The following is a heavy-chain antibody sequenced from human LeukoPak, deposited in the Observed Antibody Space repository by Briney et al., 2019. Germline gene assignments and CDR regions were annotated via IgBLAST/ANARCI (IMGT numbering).Heavy chain of an antibody. CDR3: ARDREDYYGSGSYNLDY. V-gene: IGHV1-2*02. D-gene: IGHD3-10*01. Sequence: ASVKVSCKASGYTFTGYYMHWVRQAPGQGLEWMGWINPNSGGTNYAQKFQGRVTMTRDTSISTAYMELSRLRSDDTAVYYCARDREDYYGSGSYNLDYWGQATLVTVSS. CDR1: GYTFTGYY. CDR2: INPNSGGT. J-gene: IGHJ4*02.